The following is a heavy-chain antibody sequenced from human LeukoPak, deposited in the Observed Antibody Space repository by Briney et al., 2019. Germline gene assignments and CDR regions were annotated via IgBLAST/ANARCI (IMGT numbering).Heavy chain of an antibody. J-gene: IGHJ4*02. CDR1: GYTFTSYA. CDR3: ARETRVMITFGGVSAGY. Sequence: ASVKVSCKASGYTFTSYAMNWVRQAPGQGLEWMGWINTNTGNPTYAQDFTGRFVFSLDTSVSTAYLQISSLKAEDTAVYYCARETRVMITFGGVSAGYWGQGTLVTVSS. V-gene: IGHV7-4-1*02. CDR2: INTNTGNP. D-gene: IGHD3-16*01.